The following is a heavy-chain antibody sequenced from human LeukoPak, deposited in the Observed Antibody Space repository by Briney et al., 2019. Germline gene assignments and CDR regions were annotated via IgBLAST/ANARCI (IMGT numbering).Heavy chain of an antibody. J-gene: IGHJ4*02. CDR2: INPTDGST. CDR1: GYTFTMYY. D-gene: IGHD6-13*01. CDR3: AREYSSSFLDY. Sequence: ASVKVSCKASGYTFTMYYIHWVRQAPGQGLEWMGMINPTDGSTTYVQRFQGRVTMTRDMSTTTVYMDLRSLRSEDTAVYYCAREYSSSFLDYWGQGTLVTVSS. V-gene: IGHV1-46*01.